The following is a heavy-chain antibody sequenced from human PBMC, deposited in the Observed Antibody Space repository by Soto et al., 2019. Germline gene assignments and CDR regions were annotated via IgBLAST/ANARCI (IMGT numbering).Heavy chain of an antibody. CDR2: ISGSGGST. CDR3: AKDDYGLREYYYYYYGMDV. CDR1: GFTFSSYA. J-gene: IGHJ6*02. V-gene: IGHV3-23*01. D-gene: IGHD4-17*01. Sequence: GGSLRLSCAASGFTFSSYAMSWVRQAPGKGLEWVSAISGSGGSTYYADSVKGRFTISRDNSKNTLYLQMNSLGAEDTAVYYCAKDDYGLREYYYYYYGMDVWGQGTTVTVSS.